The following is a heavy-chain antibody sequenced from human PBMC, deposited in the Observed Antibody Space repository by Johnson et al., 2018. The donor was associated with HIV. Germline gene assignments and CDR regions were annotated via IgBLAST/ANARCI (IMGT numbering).Heavy chain of an antibody. CDR1: GFTFDDYG. Sequence: VQLVESGGGVVRPGGSLRLSCAASGFTFDDYGMSWVRQAPGKGLEWVSGINWNGRSTGYADSVKGRFTISRDNSKNTLYLQMNSLRAEDTAVYYCATVVVITQDAFDIWGQGTMVTVSS. D-gene: IGHD3-22*01. CDR3: ATVVVITQDAFDI. J-gene: IGHJ3*02. CDR2: INWNGRST. V-gene: IGHV3-20*04.